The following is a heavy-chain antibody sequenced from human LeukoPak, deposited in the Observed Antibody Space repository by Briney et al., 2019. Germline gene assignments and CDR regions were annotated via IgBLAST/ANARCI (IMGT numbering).Heavy chain of an antibody. D-gene: IGHD2-15*01. V-gene: IGHV1-46*01. J-gene: IGHJ3*02. CDR3: ARDLLDCSGGSCYRIVAFDI. Sequence: ASVKVSCKASGYTFTSYYTHWVRQAPGQGLEWMGIINPSGGSTSYAQKFQGRVTMTRDTSTSTVYMELSSLRSEDTAVYYCARDLLDCSGGSCYRIVAFDIWGQGTMVTVSS. CDR1: GYTFTSYY. CDR2: INPSGGST.